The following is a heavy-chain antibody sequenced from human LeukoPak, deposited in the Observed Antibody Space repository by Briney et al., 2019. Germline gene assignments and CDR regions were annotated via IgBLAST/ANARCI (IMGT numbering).Heavy chain of an antibody. CDR2: IIPIFGTA. CDR1: GGTFSSYA. D-gene: IGHD2-2*02. V-gene: IGHV1-69*13. J-gene: IGHJ4*02. Sequence: SVKVSCKASGGTFSSYAISWVRQAPGQGLEWMGGIIPIFGTANYAQKFRGRVTITADESTSTAYMELSSLRSEDTAVYYCARSPGSDCSSTSCYSAYWGQGTLVTVSS. CDR3: ARSPGSDCSSTSCYSAY.